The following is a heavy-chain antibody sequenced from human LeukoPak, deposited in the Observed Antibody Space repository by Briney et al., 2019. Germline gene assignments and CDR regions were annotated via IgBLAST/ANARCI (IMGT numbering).Heavy chain of an antibody. V-gene: IGHV1-46*01. CDR1: GYTFTNYY. D-gene: IGHD1-1*01. J-gene: IGHJ4*02. Sequence: ASVKVSCKASGYTFTNYYIHWVRQAPGHGLEWLGISNPSGDSTNYAQKFQGRVTMTRDTSTSTVYMDLSSLRSEDTAVYYCARWTTTFLNYWGQGTLVTVSS. CDR2: SNPSGDST. CDR3: ARWTTTFLNY.